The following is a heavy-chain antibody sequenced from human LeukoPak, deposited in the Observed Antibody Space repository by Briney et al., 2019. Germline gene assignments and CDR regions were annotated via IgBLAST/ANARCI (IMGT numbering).Heavy chain of an antibody. CDR2: INHSGST. D-gene: IGHD3-9*01. J-gene: IGHJ4*02. CDR3: ARARGGYYDILRLRLSGYFDY. CDR1: GGSFSGYY. Sequence: SETLSLTSAVYGGSFSGYYWSWLPQPPGKGREWSGEINHSGSTNYNPSLKSRVTISVDTSKNQFSLKLSSVTAADTAVYFCARARGGYYDILRLRLSGYFDYWGQGTLVTVSS. V-gene: IGHV4-34*01.